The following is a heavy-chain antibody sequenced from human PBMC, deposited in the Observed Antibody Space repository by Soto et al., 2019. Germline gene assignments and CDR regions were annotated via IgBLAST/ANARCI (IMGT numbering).Heavy chain of an antibody. Sequence: PSETLSLTCAVYGGSFSGYYWSWIRQPPGKGLEWIGEINHSGSTNYNPSLKSRVTISVDTSKNKFSLKLSSVTAADTAVYYCARARPQGSQSGYIVWGQGTLVTVSS. V-gene: IGHV4-34*01. D-gene: IGHD5-12*01. CDR3: ARARPQGSQSGYIV. CDR1: GGSFSGYY. CDR2: INHSGST. J-gene: IGHJ4*02.